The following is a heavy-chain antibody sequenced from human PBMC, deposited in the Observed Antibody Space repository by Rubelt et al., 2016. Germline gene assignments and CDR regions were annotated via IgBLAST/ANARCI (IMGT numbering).Heavy chain of an antibody. Sequence: QVQLQESGPGLVKPSQTLSLTCTVSGGSISSGGYYWSWIRQHPGKGLEWIGYIYYSGSTYYNPSLKSRVTLSVETCKNQCCLSGGAVTAADTAVYYCAEAEYSGYDSVAFDSWGQGTMVTVSS. CDR2: IYYSGST. CDR3: AEAEYSGYDSVAFDS. V-gene: IGHV4-31*03. CDR1: GGSISSGGYY. J-gene: IGHJ3*02. D-gene: IGHD5-12*01.